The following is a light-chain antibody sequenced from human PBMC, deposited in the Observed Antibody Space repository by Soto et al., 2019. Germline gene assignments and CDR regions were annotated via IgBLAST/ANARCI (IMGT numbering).Light chain of an antibody. V-gene: IGKV3-11*01. CDR2: DAS. CDR3: QQRSSWPRGT. J-gene: IGKJ2*01. Sequence: EIVLTQSPATLSLSPGERATLSCRASQSVSSYLAWYQQKPGQAPRLLIHDASNRATGIPARFSGSGSGTDFPLTIRRLEPEDFAVYFCQQRSSWPRGTCGQGTKLEIK. CDR1: QSVSSY.